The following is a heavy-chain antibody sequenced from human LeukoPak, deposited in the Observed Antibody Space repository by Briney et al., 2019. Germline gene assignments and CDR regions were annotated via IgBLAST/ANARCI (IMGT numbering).Heavy chain of an antibody. CDR2: FDPEDGET. CDR1: GYTLTELS. J-gene: IGHJ4*01. CDR3: ATMKDCQESRWYYWEVHFEL. Sequence: ASVKVSCKVSGYTLTELSMHWVRQAPGKGLEWMGGFDPEDGETIYAQKFQGRVTMTEDTSTDTAYMELSSLRSEDTAVYYCATMKDCQESRWYYWEVHFELWGQGTPVNVSS. D-gene: IGHD1-20*01. V-gene: IGHV1-24*01.